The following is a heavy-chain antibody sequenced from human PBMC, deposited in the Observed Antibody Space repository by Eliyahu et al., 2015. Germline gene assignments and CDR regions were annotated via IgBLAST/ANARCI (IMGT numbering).Heavy chain of an antibody. CDR2: ISSSSSTI. Sequence: EVQLVESGGGLVQPGGSLRLSCXASGFTFXSYSMNWVRQAPGKGLEWVSYISSSSSTIYYADSVKGRFTISRDNAKNSLYLQMNSLRDEDTAVYYCARDSSWRDGWRAFDIWGQGTMVTVSS. CDR1: GFTFXSYS. CDR3: ARDSSWRDGWRAFDI. J-gene: IGHJ3*02. V-gene: IGHV3-48*02. D-gene: IGHD2-2*01.